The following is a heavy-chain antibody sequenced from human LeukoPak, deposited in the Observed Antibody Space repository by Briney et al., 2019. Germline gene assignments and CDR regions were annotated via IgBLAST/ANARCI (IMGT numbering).Heavy chain of an antibody. CDR3: AKSEWLSNKLDY. CDR1: GFTFSSYG. J-gene: IGHJ4*02. CDR2: IWYDGSNK. V-gene: IGHV3-30*02. Sequence: GGSLRLSCAASGFTFSSYGMHWVRQAPGKGLEWVAVIWYDGSNKYYADSVKGRFTISRDNSKNTLYLQMNSLRAEDTAVYYCAKSEWLSNKLDYWGQGTLVTVSS. D-gene: IGHD3-3*01.